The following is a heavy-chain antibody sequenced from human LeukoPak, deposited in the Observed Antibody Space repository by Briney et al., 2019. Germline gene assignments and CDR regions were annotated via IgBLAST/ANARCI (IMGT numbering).Heavy chain of an antibody. CDR1: GDSISYFY. CDR2: MSSSGTT. Sequence: SETLSLTCSVSGDSISYFYWSWIRQAAGKGLEWIGRMSSSGTTNYNPSLKSRVTVSVDTSKNQFSLKLSSVTAADTAVYFCVRGGWYPFDYWGQGTLVTVSS. V-gene: IGHV4-4*07. D-gene: IGHD6-19*01. CDR3: VRGGWYPFDY. J-gene: IGHJ4*02.